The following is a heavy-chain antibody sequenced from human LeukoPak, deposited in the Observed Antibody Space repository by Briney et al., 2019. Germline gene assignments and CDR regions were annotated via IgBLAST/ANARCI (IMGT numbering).Heavy chain of an antibody. V-gene: IGHV4-59*08. CDR1: GGSISSYY. Sequence: SETLSLTCTVSGGSISSYYWSWIRQPPGKGLEWIGYIYYSGSTNYNPSLKGRVTISVDTSKNQFSLKLSSVTAADTAVYYCARHFGRARSAFDIWGQGTMVTVSS. CDR3: ARHFGRARSAFDI. D-gene: IGHD2-15*01. J-gene: IGHJ3*02. CDR2: IYYSGST.